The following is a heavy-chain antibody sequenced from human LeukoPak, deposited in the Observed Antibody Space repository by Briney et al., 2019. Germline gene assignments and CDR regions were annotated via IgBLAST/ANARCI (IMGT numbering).Heavy chain of an antibody. CDR1: GYTFTSYD. J-gene: IGHJ4*02. Sequence: AAVKVSCKAAGYTFTSYDINWGRQATGQGLEWMGVMNPNSGSTGYAQKVHGRGTMTRNTSISTAYMELSSLSSEDPAVYYCARAHSGYDSALDYWGQGTLVTVSS. CDR2: MNPNSGST. CDR3: ARAHSGYDSALDY. V-gene: IGHV1-8*01. D-gene: IGHD5-12*01.